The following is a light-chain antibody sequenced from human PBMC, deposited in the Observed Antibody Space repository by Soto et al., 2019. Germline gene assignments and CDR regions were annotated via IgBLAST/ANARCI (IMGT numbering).Light chain of an antibody. CDR3: MQALQTRT. V-gene: IGKV2-28*01. J-gene: IGKJ1*01. CDR1: QILLHSNGFHY. Sequence: DIVMTQSPLSLPVIPGEPASISCRSSQILLHSNGFHYLDWYLQKPGQSPQLLIYLGSARASGVPDRFSGSGSGTDFTLKISRVEAEDVGVYYCMQALQTRTFGQGTKVDIK. CDR2: LGS.